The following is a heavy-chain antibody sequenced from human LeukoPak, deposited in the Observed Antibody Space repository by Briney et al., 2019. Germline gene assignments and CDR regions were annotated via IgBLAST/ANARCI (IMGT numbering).Heavy chain of an antibody. CDR1: GGSISSYY. CDR2: IYYSGST. CDR3: ARSHYDFWSGYPNWFDP. D-gene: IGHD3-3*01. V-gene: IGHV4-59*01. J-gene: IGHJ5*02. Sequence: SETLSLTCTVSGGSISSYYWSWIRQPPGKGLEWIGYIYYSGSTNYNPSLKSRVTISVDTSKNQFSLKLSSVTAADTAVYYCARSHYDFWSGYPNWFDPWGQGTLVTVPS.